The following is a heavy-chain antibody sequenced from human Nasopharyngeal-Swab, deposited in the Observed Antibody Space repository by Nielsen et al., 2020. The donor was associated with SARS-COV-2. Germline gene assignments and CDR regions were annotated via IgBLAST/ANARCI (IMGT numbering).Heavy chain of an antibody. V-gene: IGHV1-3*04. D-gene: IGHD2/OR15-2a*01. J-gene: IGHJ6*02. CDR3: ARRLLSSTYYCYYALDV. Sequence: WVRQAPGQRLEWMGWINTGNGNTKYSQRFQARVTITRDTSANTAYMELSSLRSEDTAVYYCARRLLSSTYYCYYALDVWGQGTTVTVSS. CDR2: INTGNGNT.